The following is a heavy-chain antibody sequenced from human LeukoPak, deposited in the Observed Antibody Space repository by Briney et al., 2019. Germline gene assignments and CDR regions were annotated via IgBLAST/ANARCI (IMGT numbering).Heavy chain of an antibody. CDR3: AMSTVGYYYYMDV. CDR2: INPNSGGT. CDR1: GYTFTGYY. Sequence: ASVKVSCKASGYTFTGYYMHWVRQAPGQGLEWMGWINPNSGGTNYAQKFQGRVTMTRDTSISTAYMELSRLRSDDTAVYYCAMSTVGYYYYMDVWGKGTTVTVSS. V-gene: IGHV1-2*02. D-gene: IGHD4-23*01. J-gene: IGHJ6*03.